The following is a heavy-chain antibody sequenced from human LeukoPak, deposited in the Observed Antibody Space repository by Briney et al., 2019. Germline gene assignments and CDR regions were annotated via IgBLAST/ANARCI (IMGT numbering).Heavy chain of an antibody. CDR3: ARDFWPGAVAATEYYYYYGMDV. Sequence: GGSLRLSCAASGFTVSSNYMSWVRQAPGKGLEWVSVIYSGGSTYYADSVKDRFTISRDNSKNTLYLQMNSLRAEDTAVYYCARDFWPGAVAATEYYYYYGMDVWGQGTTVTVSS. CDR2: IYSGGST. CDR1: GFTVSSNY. D-gene: IGHD2-15*01. V-gene: IGHV3-53*01. J-gene: IGHJ6*02.